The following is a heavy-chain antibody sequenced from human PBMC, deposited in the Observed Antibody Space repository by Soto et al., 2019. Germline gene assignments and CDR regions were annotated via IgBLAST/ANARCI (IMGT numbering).Heavy chain of an antibody. Sequence: ASVKVSCKASGYTFTGYYMHWVRQAPGQRLEWMGWINPNSGGTNYAQKFQGRVTMTRDTSISTAYMELSRLRSDDTAVYYCARSRGYSYGRLFDYWGQGTLVTVSS. V-gene: IGHV1-2*02. CDR1: GYTFTGYY. CDR2: INPNSGGT. D-gene: IGHD5-18*01. J-gene: IGHJ4*02. CDR3: ARSRGYSYGRLFDY.